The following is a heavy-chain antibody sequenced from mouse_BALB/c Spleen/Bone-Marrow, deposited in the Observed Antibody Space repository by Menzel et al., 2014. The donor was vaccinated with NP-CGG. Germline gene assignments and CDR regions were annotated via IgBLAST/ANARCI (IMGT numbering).Heavy chain of an antibody. Sequence: QLQQSGAELMKPGASVKLSCTASGFNIKDTYMHWVKQRPEQGLEWIGRIDPANGNTKYDPKFQGKATITADTSSNTAYLQLSSLTSEDTAVYYCASLDDYIYWGQGTLVTVSA. CDR2: IDPANGNT. D-gene: IGHD2-4*01. CDR3: ASLDDYIY. CDR1: GFNIKDTY. J-gene: IGHJ3*01. V-gene: IGHV14-3*02.